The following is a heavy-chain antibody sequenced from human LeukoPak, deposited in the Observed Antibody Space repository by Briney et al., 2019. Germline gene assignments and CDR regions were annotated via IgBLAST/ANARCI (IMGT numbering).Heavy chain of an antibody. Sequence: GGSLTLSCPASGFTFLHFCMHRLRQAPAKGLEGVALISDDGTNKCSVDYVKGQFTIYRDNCKNTLYLQMNSLRVEDTAVYYCVKGHGGGTYSGYDLSRSYYGMDVWGQGTTVTVSS. D-gene: IGHD5-12*01. CDR3: VKGHGGGTYSGYDLSRSYYGMDV. V-gene: IGHV3-30*18. J-gene: IGHJ6*02. CDR2: ISDDGTNK. CDR1: GFTFLHFC.